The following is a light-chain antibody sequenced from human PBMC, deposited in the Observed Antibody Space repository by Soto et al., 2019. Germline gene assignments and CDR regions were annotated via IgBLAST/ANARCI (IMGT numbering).Light chain of an antibody. CDR1: SSDVGAYNY. CDR3: SSYAGSPYG. J-gene: IGLJ1*01. CDR2: EVN. V-gene: IGLV2-8*01. Sequence: QSVLTQPPSASGSPGQSVTISCTGTSSDVGAYNYVSWYQQHPGKAPKLMIYEVNKRPSGVPDRFSGSKSGNTASLTVSGLQAEDEAEYDCSSYAGSPYGFGTGTKLTVL.